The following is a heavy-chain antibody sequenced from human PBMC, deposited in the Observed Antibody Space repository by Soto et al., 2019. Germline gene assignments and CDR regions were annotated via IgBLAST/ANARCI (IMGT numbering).Heavy chain of an antibody. CDR3: ARERSASSGYHYYFDE. CDR2: IYYSGST. D-gene: IGHD3-22*01. V-gene: IGHV4-30-4*01. J-gene: IGHJ4*02. Sequence: SETLSLTCTVSGGSISSGDYYWSWLRQPTGKGLEWIGYIYYSGSTYYNPSLKSRFSMSVDRSKNQFSLRLSSVTAADSAVYFCARERSASSGYHYYFDEWGQGTLVTVSS. CDR1: GGSISSGDYY.